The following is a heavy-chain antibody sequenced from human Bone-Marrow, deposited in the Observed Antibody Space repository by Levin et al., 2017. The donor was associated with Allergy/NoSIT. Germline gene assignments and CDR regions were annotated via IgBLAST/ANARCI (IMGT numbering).Heavy chain of an antibody. V-gene: IGHV3-7*04. CDR1: GFTFSTYW. CDR3: ARARGYSAYDLYYFDY. J-gene: IGHJ4*02. D-gene: IGHD5-12*01. Sequence: LSLTCATSGFTFSTYWMTWVRQAPGKGLEWVATIKQDGSAKFYVDSVKGRFNISRDNAKKSLLLQMNSLRAEDTAMYYCARARGYSAYDLYYFDYWGQGTLLTVSS. CDR2: IKQDGSAK.